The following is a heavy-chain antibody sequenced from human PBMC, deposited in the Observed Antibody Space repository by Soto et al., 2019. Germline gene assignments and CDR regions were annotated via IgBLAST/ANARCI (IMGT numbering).Heavy chain of an antibody. CDR2: IYWDDDK. J-gene: IGHJ4*02. CDR3: AHRVLRTVFGLVTTTAIYFDF. V-gene: IGHV2-5*02. Sequence: QITLNESGPPVVRPTEALTLTCRFSGFSLTTSGVGVGWIRQSPGKAPEWLALIYWDDDKRYSASLKSRLTTTQDTAKNQVVLTVSDLDPTDTATYYCAHRVLRTVFGLVTTTAIYFDFWGQGTPVAVSS. D-gene: IGHD3-3*01. CDR1: GFSLTTSGVG.